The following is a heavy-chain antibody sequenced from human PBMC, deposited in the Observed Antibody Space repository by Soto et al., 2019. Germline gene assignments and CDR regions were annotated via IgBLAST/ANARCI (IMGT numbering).Heavy chain of an antibody. CDR3: AAGGGLPRYY. V-gene: IGHV4-30-2*01. J-gene: IGHJ4*02. Sequence: QLQLQESGSGLVKPSQTLSLTCAVSGGSISSGGYSWSWIRQPPGEGLVWIGYIYHSGSSYYNSSLKSRVTISVDRSKNQFSLKLSSVTAADTAVYYCAAGGGLPRYYWGQATLGTGSS. D-gene: IGHD5-12*01. CDR1: GGSISSGGYS. CDR2: IYHSGSS.